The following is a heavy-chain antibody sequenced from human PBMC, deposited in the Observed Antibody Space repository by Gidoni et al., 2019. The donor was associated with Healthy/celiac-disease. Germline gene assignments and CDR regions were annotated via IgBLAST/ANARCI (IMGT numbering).Heavy chain of an antibody. Sequence: QVQLVQSGAEVKKPGASVKVSCKASGYTFTSYYMHWVRQAPGQGLEWMGIINPSGGSTSYAQKFQGRVTMTRDTSTSTVYMELSSLRSEDTAVYYCARDPRYYDILTGPVDWGQGTLVTVSS. CDR3: ARDPRYYDILTGPVD. CDR2: INPSGGST. V-gene: IGHV1-46*01. CDR1: GYTFTSYY. D-gene: IGHD3-9*01. J-gene: IGHJ4*02.